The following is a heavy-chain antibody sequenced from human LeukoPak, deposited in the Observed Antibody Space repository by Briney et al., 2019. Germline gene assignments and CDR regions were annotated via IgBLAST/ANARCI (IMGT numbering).Heavy chain of an antibody. CDR1: GFTSSSYG. D-gene: IGHD3-10*01. V-gene: IGHV3-30*03. Sequence: GRSLRLSCAASGFTSSSYGMHWVRQAPGKGLEWVAVISYDGSNKYYADSVKGRFTISRDNSKNTLYLQMNSLRAEDTAVYYCARDSRDVLWFGELLFWGQGTLVTVSS. J-gene: IGHJ4*02. CDR2: ISYDGSNK. CDR3: ARDSRDVLWFGELLF.